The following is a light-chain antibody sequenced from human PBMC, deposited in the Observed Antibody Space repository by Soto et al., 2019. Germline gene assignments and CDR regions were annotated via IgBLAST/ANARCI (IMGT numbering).Light chain of an antibody. V-gene: IGKV1-39*01. CDR2: AAS. Sequence: DIQMTQSPSSLSASVGDRVNITCRASQTISRNLNWYQQKPGKAPKFLISAASSLQSGVPSRFSGSGSGTDFTLTISSLQPEDFASYFCQQSYSSPLTFGGGTKVEIK. CDR1: QTISRN. CDR3: QQSYSSPLT. J-gene: IGKJ4*01.